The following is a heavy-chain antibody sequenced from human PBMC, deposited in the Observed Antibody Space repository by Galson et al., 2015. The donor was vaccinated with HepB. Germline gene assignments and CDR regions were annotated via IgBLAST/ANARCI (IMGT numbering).Heavy chain of an antibody. Sequence: SLRLSCAASGFTFSNAWMNWVRQAPGKGLEWVGRIKSKTDGGTTDYAAPVKGRFTISRDDSKNTLYLQMNSLKTEDTAVYYCTTDGLEAYCGGDCYSSYYYGMDVWGQGTTVTVSS. V-gene: IGHV3-15*07. CDR2: IKSKTDGGTT. J-gene: IGHJ6*02. CDR1: GFTFSNAW. D-gene: IGHD2-21*02. CDR3: TTDGLEAYCGGDCYSSYYYGMDV.